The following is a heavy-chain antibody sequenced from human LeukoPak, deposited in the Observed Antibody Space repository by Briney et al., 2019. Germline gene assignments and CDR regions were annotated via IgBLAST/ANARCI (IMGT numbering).Heavy chain of an antibody. CDR3: ARVLPQWLARYYFDC. CDR2: IYSSGST. D-gene: IGHD6-19*01. CDR1: GGSISSYY. Sequence: SETLSLTCTVSGGSISSYYWSWIRQPAGKGLEWIGTIYSSGSTNYNPSLKSRVTMSVDTSKNQFSLRLNSVTAADTAVYYCARVLPQWLARYYFDCWGQGTLVTVSS. V-gene: IGHV4-4*07. J-gene: IGHJ4*02.